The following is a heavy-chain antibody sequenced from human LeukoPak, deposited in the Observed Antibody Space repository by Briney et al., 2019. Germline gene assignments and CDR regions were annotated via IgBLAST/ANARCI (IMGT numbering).Heavy chain of an antibody. D-gene: IGHD3-3*01. CDR3: ARVVDFWSPFDY. J-gene: IGHJ4*02. Sequence: SQTLSLTCTVSGGSISSGSYYWSWIRQPAGKGLEWIGRIYTSGSTNYNPSLKSRVTISVDTSKNQFSLKLSSVTAADTAVYYCARVVDFWSPFDYWGQGTLVTVSS. CDR1: GGSISSGSYY. V-gene: IGHV4-61*02. CDR2: IYTSGST.